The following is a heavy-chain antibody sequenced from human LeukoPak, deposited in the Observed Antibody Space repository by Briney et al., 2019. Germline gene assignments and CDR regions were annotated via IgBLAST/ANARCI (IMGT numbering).Heavy chain of an antibody. CDR2: ISSSGSTI. CDR1: GFTFSDYY. J-gene: IGHJ4*02. D-gene: IGHD3-22*01. CDR3: AREEAYYYDSSGPSDY. Sequence: GGSLRLSCAASGFTFSDYYMSWIRQAPGKGLEWVSYISSSGSTIYYADSVKGRFTISRDNAKNSLYLQMNSLRAEDTAVYYCAREEAYYYDSSGPSDYWGQGTLVTVSS. V-gene: IGHV3-11*04.